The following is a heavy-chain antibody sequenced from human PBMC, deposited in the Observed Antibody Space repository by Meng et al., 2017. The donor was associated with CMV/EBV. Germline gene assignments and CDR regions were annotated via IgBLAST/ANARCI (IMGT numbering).Heavy chain of an antibody. V-gene: IGHV3-7*01. CDR3: ARDPNLLAYYYDSSGWY. Sequence: GEPLKISCAASGFTFSSYWMSWVRQAPGKGLEWVANIKQDGSEKYYVDSVKGRFTISRDNAKNSLYLQMNSLRAEDTAVYYCARDPNLLAYYYDSSGWYWGQGTLVTVSS. CDR1: GFTFSSYW. J-gene: IGHJ4*02. D-gene: IGHD3-22*01. CDR2: IKQDGSEK.